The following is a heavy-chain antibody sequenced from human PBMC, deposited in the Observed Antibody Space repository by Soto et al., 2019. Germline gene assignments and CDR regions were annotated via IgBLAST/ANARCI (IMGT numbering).Heavy chain of an antibody. CDR3: ATAGGYRTYYYYYYMDV. Sequence: ASVKVSCKVSGYTLTDLSMHWVRQAPGKGLEWMGGFDPEDGETIYAQKFQGRVTMTEDTSTDTAYMELSSLRSEDTAVYYCATAGGYRTYYYYYYMDVWGKGTTVTVSS. CDR1: GYTLTDLS. J-gene: IGHJ6*03. D-gene: IGHD1-1*01. CDR2: FDPEDGET. V-gene: IGHV1-24*01.